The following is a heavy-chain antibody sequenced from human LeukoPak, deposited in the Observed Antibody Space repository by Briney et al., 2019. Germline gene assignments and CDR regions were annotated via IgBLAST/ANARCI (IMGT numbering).Heavy chain of an antibody. CDR3: ARLGAYSSLGPFDY. V-gene: IGHV3-48*03. J-gene: IGHJ4*02. Sequence: PGGSLRLSCAASGFTFSSYEMNWVRQAPGKGLEWVSYISTSVSTIYYADSVKGRFTISRDNAKNSLYLQMNSLRAEDTAVYYCARLGAYSSLGPFDYWGQGTLVTVSS. D-gene: IGHD6-6*01. CDR2: ISTSVSTI. CDR1: GFTFSSYE.